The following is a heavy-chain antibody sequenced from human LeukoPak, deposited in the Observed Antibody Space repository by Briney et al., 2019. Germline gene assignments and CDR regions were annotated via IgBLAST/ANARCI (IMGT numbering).Heavy chain of an antibody. D-gene: IGHD4-23*01. CDR1: GGTFSSYA. J-gene: IGHJ3*02. CDR3: AREADGSNAFDI. CDR2: IIPIFGTA. Sequence: SVKVSCKASGGTFSSYAISWVRQAPGEGLEWMGGIIPIFGTANYAQKFQGRVTITADKSTSTAYMELSSLRSEDTAVYCCAREADGSNAFDIWGQGTMVTVSS. V-gene: IGHV1-69*06.